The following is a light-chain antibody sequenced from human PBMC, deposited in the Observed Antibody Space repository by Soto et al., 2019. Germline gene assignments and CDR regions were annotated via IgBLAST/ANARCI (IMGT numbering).Light chain of an antibody. CDR3: TSYTSSSTQV. CDR2: DVS. V-gene: IGLV2-14*01. CDR1: STDVGGYNY. Sequence: QSALTQPASVSGSPGQSITISCTRTSTDVGGYNYVSWYQQHPGKGPKVIIYDVSNRPSGVSNRFSGSKSGNTASLTISGLQAEDEADYYCTSYTSSSTQVFGGGTKVTVL. J-gene: IGLJ2*01.